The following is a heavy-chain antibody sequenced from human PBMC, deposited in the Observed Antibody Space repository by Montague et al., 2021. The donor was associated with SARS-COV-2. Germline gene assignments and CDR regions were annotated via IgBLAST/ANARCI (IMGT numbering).Heavy chain of an antibody. CDR2: IYYSGST. J-gene: IGHJ4*02. V-gene: IGHV4-39*01. Sequence: SETLSLTCTVSGGSISSSSYYWSWIRQPPGKGLEWIGSIYYSGSTYYNPSLKSRVTISVDTSKNQFSLKLSSVTAAVTAVYYCARHGKTRIAMIVVVIGYFDYWGQGTLVTVSS. CDR3: ARHGKTRIAMIVVVIGYFDY. CDR1: GGSISSSSYY. D-gene: IGHD3-22*01.